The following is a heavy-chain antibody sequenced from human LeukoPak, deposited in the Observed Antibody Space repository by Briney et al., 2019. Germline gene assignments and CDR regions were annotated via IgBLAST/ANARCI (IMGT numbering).Heavy chain of an antibody. D-gene: IGHD6-13*01. V-gene: IGHV3-23*01. CDR1: GFTFSSYA. Sequence: GGSLRLSCAASGFTFSSYAMSWVRQAPGKGLEWVSAISGSGGSTYYADSVKGRFTISRDNSKNTLYLQMNSLRAEDTAVYYCARVEQQLVHEGWFDPWGQGTLVTVSS. J-gene: IGHJ5*02. CDR2: ISGSGGST. CDR3: ARVEQQLVHEGWFDP.